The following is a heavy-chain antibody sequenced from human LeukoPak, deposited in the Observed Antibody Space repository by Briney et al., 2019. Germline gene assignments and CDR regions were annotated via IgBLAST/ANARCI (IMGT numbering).Heavy chain of an antibody. CDR2: ISYDGSNK. CDR3: AKEGLGYCSSTSCSVFDY. V-gene: IGHV3-30*04. D-gene: IGHD2-2*01. CDR1: GFTFSSYA. Sequence: GGSLRLSCAASGFTFSSYAMHWVRQAPGKGLEWVAVISYDGSNKYYADSVKGRFTISRDNSKNTLYLQMNSLRAEDTAVYYCAKEGLGYCSSTSCSVFDYWGQGTLVTVSS. J-gene: IGHJ4*02.